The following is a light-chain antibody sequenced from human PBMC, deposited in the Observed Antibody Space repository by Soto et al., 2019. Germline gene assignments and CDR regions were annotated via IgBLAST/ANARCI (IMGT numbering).Light chain of an antibody. CDR2: DAS. CDR1: QGISNS. CDR3: QEYASAPFT. V-gene: IGKV1-27*01. Sequence: DIQMTQSPSSLSASVGDRVTITCRASQGISNSLAWFQQRPGKVPKLLIYDASTLQSGVPSRFSGSGSGADCTLTISSLQPYDFATYYCQEYASAPFTFGPGTKVDIK. J-gene: IGKJ3*01.